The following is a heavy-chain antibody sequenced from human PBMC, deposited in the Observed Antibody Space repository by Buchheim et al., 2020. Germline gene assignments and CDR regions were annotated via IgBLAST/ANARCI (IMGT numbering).Heavy chain of an antibody. Sequence: QVQLQESGPGLVKPSGTLSLTCAVSGGSISSSNWWSWVRQPPGKGLEWIGEIYHSGSTNYNPSLKSRVTISVDKSKNPFSPKLSSVTAADTAVYYCASPGADCSGGSCSNPSTGFDYWGQGTL. V-gene: IGHV4-4*02. CDR3: ASPGADCSGGSCSNPSTGFDY. CDR2: IYHSGST. CDR1: GGSISSSNW. J-gene: IGHJ4*02. D-gene: IGHD2-15*01.